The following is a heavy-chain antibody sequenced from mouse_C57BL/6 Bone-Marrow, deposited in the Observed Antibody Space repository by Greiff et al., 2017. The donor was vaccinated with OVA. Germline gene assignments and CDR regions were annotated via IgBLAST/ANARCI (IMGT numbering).Heavy chain of an antibody. V-gene: IGHV1-54*01. CDR3: ARTYYSNYPYAMDY. D-gene: IGHD2-5*01. CDR1: GYAFTNYL. Sequence: QVHVKQSGAELVRPGTSVKVSCKASGYAFTNYLIEWVKQRPGQGLEWIGVINPGSGGTNYNEKFKGKATLTADKSSSTAYMQLSSLTSEDSAVYFCARTYYSNYPYAMDYWGQGTSVTVSS. CDR2: INPGSGGT. J-gene: IGHJ4*01.